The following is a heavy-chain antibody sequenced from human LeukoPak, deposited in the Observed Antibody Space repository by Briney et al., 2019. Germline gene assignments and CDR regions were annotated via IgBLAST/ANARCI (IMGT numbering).Heavy chain of an antibody. Sequence: GGSLRLSCAASGFTFDDYAMHWVRQAPGKGLEWVSGISWNSGSIGYADSVKGRFTISRDNAKNSLYLQMNSLRAEDTALYYCAEDHAPGTTYDYYGMDVWGQGTTVTVSS. D-gene: IGHD1-7*01. CDR3: AEDHAPGTTYDYYGMDV. V-gene: IGHV3-9*01. CDR1: GFTFDDYA. J-gene: IGHJ6*02. CDR2: ISWNSGSI.